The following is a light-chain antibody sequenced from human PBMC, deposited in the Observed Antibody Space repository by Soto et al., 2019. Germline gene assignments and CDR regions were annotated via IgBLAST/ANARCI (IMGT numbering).Light chain of an antibody. CDR2: WAS. CDR3: QQYYRPWT. CDR1: QSVLYSSNNKNY. J-gene: IGKJ1*01. V-gene: IGKV4-1*01. Sequence: DIVLTQSPDSLAVSLGERATINCKSSQSVLYSSNNKNYLAWYQQKPGQPPKLLIYWASTRESGVPDRFSGSGSGTDFALTISTLQAEDVAVYYCQQYYRPWTVGQGTKLEIK.